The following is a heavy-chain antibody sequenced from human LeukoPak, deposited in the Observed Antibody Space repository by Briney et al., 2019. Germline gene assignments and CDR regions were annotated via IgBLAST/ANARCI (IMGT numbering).Heavy chain of an antibody. CDR1: GFTFSSYA. D-gene: IGHD6-19*01. Sequence: GGSLRLSCAASGFTFSSYAMTWVRQAPGQGLEWVSAISASGGNTSYADSVKGRFTISRDNSKYTLYLQINSLRAEDTAVYYCAKDSTGVAATDYWGQGTLVTVSS. CDR3: AKDSTGVAATDY. V-gene: IGHV3-23*01. CDR2: ISASGGNT. J-gene: IGHJ4*02.